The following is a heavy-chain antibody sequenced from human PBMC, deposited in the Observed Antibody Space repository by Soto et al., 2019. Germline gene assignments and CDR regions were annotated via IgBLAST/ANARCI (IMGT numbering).Heavy chain of an antibody. D-gene: IGHD3-3*01. J-gene: IGHJ4*02. CDR1: GGSFSGYY. Sequence: SETLSLTCAVYGGSFSGYYWSWIRQPPGKGLEWIGEINHSGSTNYNPSLKSRVTISVDTSKNQFSLKLSSVTAADTAVHYCARRGYDFWSGYLDYWGQGTLVTVSS. V-gene: IGHV4-34*01. CDR3: ARRGYDFWSGYLDY. CDR2: INHSGST.